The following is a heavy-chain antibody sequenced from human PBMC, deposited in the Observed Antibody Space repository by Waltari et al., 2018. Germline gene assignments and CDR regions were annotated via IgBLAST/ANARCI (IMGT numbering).Heavy chain of an antibody. D-gene: IGHD3-16*01. J-gene: IGHJ3*01. CDR1: GYTFNSYD. V-gene: IGHV1-2*02. Sequence: QALLVQSETEVKKPGASVKVSCKASGYTFNSYDIHWARQAPGQGLDGRGRNSPNIGGTHYARKLQGRVTLTRDTSISTVYLELSGLGSEDTAVYFCARVRTPVWYDAFDVWGQGTMVAVSS. CDR3: ARVRTPVWYDAFDV. CDR2: NSPNIGGT.